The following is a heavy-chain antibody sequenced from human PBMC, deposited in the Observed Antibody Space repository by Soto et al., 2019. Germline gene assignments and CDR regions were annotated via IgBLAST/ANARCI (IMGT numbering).Heavy chain of an antibody. V-gene: IGHV3-11*06. D-gene: IGHD5-18*01. CDR1: GFTFSDYY. Sequence: PGGSLRLSCAASGFTFSDYYMSWIRQAPGKGLEWVSYISSSSSYTNYADSVKGRFTISRDNAKNSLYLQMNSLRAEDTAVYYCAREGVDTAMGNWFDPWGQGTLVTVSS. J-gene: IGHJ5*02. CDR2: ISSSSSYT. CDR3: AREGVDTAMGNWFDP.